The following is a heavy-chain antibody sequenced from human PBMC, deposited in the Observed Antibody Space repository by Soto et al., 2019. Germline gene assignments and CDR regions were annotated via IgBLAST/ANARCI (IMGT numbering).Heavy chain of an antibody. CDR2: VYHSGST. D-gene: IGHD6-13*01. CDR3: ASSIAAAYNAIYFDY. J-gene: IGHJ4*02. CDR1: GGSISTSNW. V-gene: IGHV4-4*02. Sequence: SETLSLTCAVSGGSISTSNWWSWVRQPPGKGLEWIGEVYHSGSTYYNPSLKSRVTISVDTSKNQFSLKLSSVTAADTAVYYCASSIAAAYNAIYFDYWGQGTLVTVSS.